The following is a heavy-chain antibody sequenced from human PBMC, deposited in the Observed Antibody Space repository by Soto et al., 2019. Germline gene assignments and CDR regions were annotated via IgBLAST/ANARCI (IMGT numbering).Heavy chain of an antibody. D-gene: IGHD6-19*01. CDR3: AKDAARTSGWYYFDF. CDR2: MSNTGDET. CDR1: VFTFRTYA. J-gene: IGHJ4*02. V-gene: IGHV3-23*01. Sequence: GGSLRLSCAASVFTFRTYAMGWVRQAAGKGLEWVSVMSNTGDETYYADSVKGRFTISRDNFQNTLYLQLSSLRADDTAVYYCAKDAARTSGWYYFDFWGQGTLVTVSS.